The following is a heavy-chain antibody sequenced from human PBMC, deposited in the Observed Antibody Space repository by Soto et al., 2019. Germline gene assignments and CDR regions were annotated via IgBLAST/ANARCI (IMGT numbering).Heavy chain of an antibody. CDR1: GFTFSSYW. CDR3: AKDGSYHFDY. CDR2: IKPDGSDT. J-gene: IGHJ4*02. D-gene: IGHD3-16*02. Sequence: QPGGSLRLSCAASGFTFSSYWMTWVRQAPGKGLEFLATIKPDGSDTYYVDSVKGRFTISRDNSKNTLYLQMNSLRAEDTAVYYCAKDGSYHFDYWGQGTLVTVSS. V-gene: IGHV3-7*01.